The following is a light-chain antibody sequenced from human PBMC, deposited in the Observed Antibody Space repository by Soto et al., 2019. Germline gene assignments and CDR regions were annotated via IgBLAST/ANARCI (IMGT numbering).Light chain of an antibody. J-gene: IGLJ2*01. V-gene: IGLV2-8*01. CDR3: SSYAGSNNVV. CDR2: EVS. CDR1: SSDVGGYNY. Sequence: QSALTQPPSASGSPGQSVTISCTGTSSDVGGYNYVSWYQQHPGKAPKLMIYEVSKRPSGVPDRFSGSKSGNTASLTVSRLHAEDEADYYCSSYAGSNNVVFGGGTKVTVL.